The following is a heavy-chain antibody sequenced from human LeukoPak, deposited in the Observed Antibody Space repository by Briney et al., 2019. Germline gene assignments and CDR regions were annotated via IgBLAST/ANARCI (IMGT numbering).Heavy chain of an antibody. J-gene: IGHJ4*02. D-gene: IGHD4-11*01. CDR3: ASRREYRRTVTTLDY. CDR1: GGSISSGDYY. V-gene: IGHV4-39*01. CDR2: IYYSGST. Sequence: PSETLSLTCTVSGGSISSGDYYWGWIRQPPGKGLEWIGSIYYSGSTYYNPSLKSRVTISVDTSKNQFSLKLSSVTAADTAVYYCASRREYRRTVTTLDYWGQGTLVTVSS.